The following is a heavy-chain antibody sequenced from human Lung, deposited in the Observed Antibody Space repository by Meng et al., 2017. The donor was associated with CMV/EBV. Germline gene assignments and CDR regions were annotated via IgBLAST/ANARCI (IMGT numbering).Heavy chain of an antibody. Sequence: SCVASGFTLVRYHMHWVRQAPGKGLEWVAFIWYDGGNKFYADSVKGRFTISRDNSKNTSYLQMNNVGADDAAIYFCARPRYDTSHYPVYYYYGMDVWGLGTTVTVSS. CDR2: IWYDGGNK. D-gene: IGHD3-22*01. CDR3: ARPRYDTSHYPVYYYYGMDV. CDR1: GFTLVRYH. V-gene: IGHV3-33*01. J-gene: IGHJ6*02.